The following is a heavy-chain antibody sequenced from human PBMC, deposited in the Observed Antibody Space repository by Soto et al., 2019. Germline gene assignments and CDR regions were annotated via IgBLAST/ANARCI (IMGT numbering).Heavy chain of an antibody. CDR1: GFTFSGSA. CDR2: IRSKANSYAT. Sequence: SGGSLRLSCAASGFTFSGSAMHWVRQASGKGLEWVGRIRSKANSYATAYAASVKGRFTISRDDSKNTAYLQMNSLKTEDTAVYYCTRVKDIVVVPAARYYYYGMDVWGQGTTVTVSS. V-gene: IGHV3-73*01. J-gene: IGHJ6*02. D-gene: IGHD2-2*01. CDR3: TRVKDIVVVPAARYYYYGMDV.